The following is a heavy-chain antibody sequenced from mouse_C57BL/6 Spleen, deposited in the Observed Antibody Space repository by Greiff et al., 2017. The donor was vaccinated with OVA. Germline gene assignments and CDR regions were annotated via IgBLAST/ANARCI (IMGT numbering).Heavy chain of an antibody. V-gene: IGHV5-4*01. Sequence: EVQLVESGGGLVKPGGSLKLSCAASGFTFSSYAMSWVRQTPEKRLEWVATISDGGSYTYYPDNVKGRFTISRDNAKNNLYLQMSHLKSEDTAMYYCARDDYGNYFDYWGQGTTLTVSS. CDR2: ISDGGSYT. J-gene: IGHJ2*01. CDR3: ARDDYGNYFDY. D-gene: IGHD2-1*01. CDR1: GFTFSSYA.